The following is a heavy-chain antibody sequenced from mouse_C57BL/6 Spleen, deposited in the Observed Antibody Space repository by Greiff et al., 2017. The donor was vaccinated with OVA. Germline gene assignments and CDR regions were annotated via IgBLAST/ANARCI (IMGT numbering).Heavy chain of an antibody. D-gene: IGHD2-1*01. CDR2: ISNGGGST. V-gene: IGHV5-12*01. J-gene: IGHJ4*01. CDR3: ARQGNYFYAMDY. Sequence: EVQLQESGGGLVQPGGSLKLSCAASGFTFSDYYMYWVRQTPEKRLEWVAYISNGGGSTYYPDTVKGRFTISRDNAKNTLYLQMSRLKSEDTAMYYCARQGNYFYAMDYWGQGTSVTVSS. CDR1: GFTFSDYY.